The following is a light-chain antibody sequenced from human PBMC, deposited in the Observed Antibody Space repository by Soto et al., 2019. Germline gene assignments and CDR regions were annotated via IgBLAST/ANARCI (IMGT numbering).Light chain of an antibody. Sequence: QSVLTQPASVSGSPGQSITISCTGTSSDVGGYNYVSWYQQHPGRAPKLMISEVSNRPSGVSDRFSGSKSGNTASLTISGLQAEDEADYYCSSYSPSSTPYVFGTGTKVP. CDR3: SSYSPSSTPYV. CDR2: EVS. CDR1: SSDVGGYNY. V-gene: IGLV2-14*01. J-gene: IGLJ1*01.